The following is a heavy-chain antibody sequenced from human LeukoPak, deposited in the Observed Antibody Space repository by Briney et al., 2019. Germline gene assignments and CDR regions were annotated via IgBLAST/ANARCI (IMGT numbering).Heavy chain of an antibody. Sequence: SETLSLTCAVSGGSISSGGYSCSWIRQPPGKGLEWIGYIYYSGSTYYNPSLKSRVTISVDTSKNQFSLRLSSVTAADTAIYYCARDHSIGSCSAWFDPWGQGTLVTVSS. CDR3: ARDHSIGSCSAWFDP. CDR2: IYYSGST. D-gene: IGHD3-22*01. V-gene: IGHV4-30-4*07. CDR1: GGSISSGGYS. J-gene: IGHJ5*02.